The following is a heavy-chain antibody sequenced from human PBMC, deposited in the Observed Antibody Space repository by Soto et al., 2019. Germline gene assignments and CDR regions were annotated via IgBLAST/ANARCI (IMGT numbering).Heavy chain of an antibody. J-gene: IGHJ3*02. V-gene: IGHV3-21*01. D-gene: IGHD5-12*01. CDR3: ARDLAEYPPISVDHDAFDI. Sequence: PGGSLRLSCAASGFTFSSYSMNWVRQAPGKGLEWVSSISSSSSYIYYADSVKGRFTISRDNAKNSLYLQMNSLRAEDTAVYYCARDLAEYPPISVDHDAFDIWGQGTMVTVSS. CDR1: GFTFSSYS. CDR2: ISSSSSYI.